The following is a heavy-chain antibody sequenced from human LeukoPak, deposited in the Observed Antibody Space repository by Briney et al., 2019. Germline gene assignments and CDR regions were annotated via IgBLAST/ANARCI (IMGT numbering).Heavy chain of an antibody. CDR2: FDPEDGET. D-gene: IGHD3-10*01. V-gene: IGHV1-24*01. CDR3: ARGAYYGSGTIGNYYYYYMDV. Sequence: ASVKVSCRVSGYTLTELSMHWVRQAPGKGLEWMGGFDPEDGETIYAQKFQGRVTMTTDTSTSTAYMELRSLRSDDTAVYYCARGAYYGSGTIGNYYYYYMDVWGKGTTVTISS. CDR1: GYTLTELS. J-gene: IGHJ6*03.